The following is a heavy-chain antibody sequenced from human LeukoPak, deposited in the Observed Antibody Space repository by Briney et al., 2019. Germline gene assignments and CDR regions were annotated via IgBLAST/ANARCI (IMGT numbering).Heavy chain of an antibody. J-gene: IGHJ5*02. V-gene: IGHV4-34*01. D-gene: IGHD6-13*01. CDR2: INQSGST. CDR1: GGSFSGYY. CDR3: ARTEQQLVPWFDP. Sequence: SETLSLTCAVYGGSFSGYYWSWIRQPPGKGLEWIGEINQSGSTNYNPSLKSRVTISVDTSKNQFSLKLSSVTAADTAVYYCARTEQQLVPWFDPWGQGTLVTVSS.